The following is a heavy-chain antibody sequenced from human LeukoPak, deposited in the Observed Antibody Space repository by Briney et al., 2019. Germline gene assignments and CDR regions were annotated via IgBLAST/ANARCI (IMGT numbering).Heavy chain of an antibody. CDR2: IYYSGST. CDR3: ARAMRYEKSLDY. V-gene: IGHV4-59*01. D-gene: IGHD3-3*01. J-gene: IGHJ4*02. CDR1: GGSISSYY. Sequence: SETPSLTCTVSGGSISSYYWSWIRQPPGKGLEWIGYIYYSGSTNYNPSLKSRVTISVDTSKNQFSLKLSSVTAADTAVYYCARAMRYEKSLDYWGPGTLVTVSS.